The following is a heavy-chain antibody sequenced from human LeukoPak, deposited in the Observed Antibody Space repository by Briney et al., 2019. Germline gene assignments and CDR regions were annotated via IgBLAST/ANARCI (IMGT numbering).Heavy chain of an antibody. Sequence: GGSLRLSCAASGFTVSSNYMSWVRQAPGKGLEWVSVIYSGGSTYYADSVKGRFTISRDNSKNTLYLQMNSLRAEDTAVYYCAKAEGSAGYYYDSTGYYNLDYWGQGTLVTVSS. CDR2: IYSGGST. CDR3: AKAEGSAGYYYDSTGYYNLDY. V-gene: IGHV3-53*01. D-gene: IGHD3-22*01. CDR1: GFTVSSNY. J-gene: IGHJ4*02.